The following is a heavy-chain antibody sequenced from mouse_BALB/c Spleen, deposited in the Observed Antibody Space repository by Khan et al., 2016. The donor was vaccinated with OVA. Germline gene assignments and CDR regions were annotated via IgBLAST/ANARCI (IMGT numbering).Heavy chain of an antibody. Sequence: VQLQQSGPELVKPGASVKISCKASGYTFTDYNMDWVKQSHGKSLEWVGYIYPNDGGTGYNQKFKTKATLTVDNSSSTAYMELRSLTSEDSAVYYCARSGYGSFAYWGQGTLVTVSA. D-gene: IGHD1-2*01. V-gene: IGHV1S29*02. CDR3: ARSGYGSFAY. CDR2: IYPNDGGT. J-gene: IGHJ3*01. CDR1: GYTFTDYN.